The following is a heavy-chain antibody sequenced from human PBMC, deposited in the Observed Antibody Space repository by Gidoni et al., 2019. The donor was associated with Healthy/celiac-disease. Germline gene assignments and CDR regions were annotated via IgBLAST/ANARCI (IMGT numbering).Heavy chain of an antibody. V-gene: IGHV3-23*01. CDR3: ATDPI. CDR1: GFTFSSSA. Sequence: EVKLLECGGGLVQPGWSLRRSGAASGFTFSSSAMSWVRQAPGQGLEWFSAISGSGGSTYYADSVKGRFTISRDNSKNTLYLQMNSLRAEDTAVYYCATDPIWGQGTMVTVSS. CDR2: ISGSGGST. J-gene: IGHJ3*02.